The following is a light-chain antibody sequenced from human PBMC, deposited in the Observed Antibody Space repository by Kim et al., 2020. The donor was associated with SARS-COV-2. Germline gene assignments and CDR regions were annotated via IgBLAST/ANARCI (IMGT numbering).Light chain of an antibody. CDR1: QGISSY. V-gene: IGKV1-8*01. CDR3: QQYYSYPLS. CDR2: AAS. J-gene: IGKJ2*03. Sequence: SASTGHRVTITCRASQGISSYLAWYQQKPGKAPKLLIYAASTLQSGVPSRFSGSGSGTDFTLTISCLQSEDFATYYCQQYYSYPLSFGQGTKLEI.